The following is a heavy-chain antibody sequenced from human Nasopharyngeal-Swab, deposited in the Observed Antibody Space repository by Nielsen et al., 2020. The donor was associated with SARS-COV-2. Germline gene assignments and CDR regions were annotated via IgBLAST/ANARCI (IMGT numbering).Heavy chain of an antibody. V-gene: IGHV3-9*01. J-gene: IGHJ6*02. D-gene: IGHD3-10*01. CDR2: INWNSGSP. CDR1: GFTFDHYA. CDR3: AKDMGNYYGSTRMDV. Sequence: SLKISCTASGFTFDHYAMNWVRQAPGKGLEWVSGINWNSGSPGYADSVKGRFTISRDNAKNTLYLQMNSLRPEDTALHYCAKDMGNYYGSTRMDVWGQGTTVTVSS.